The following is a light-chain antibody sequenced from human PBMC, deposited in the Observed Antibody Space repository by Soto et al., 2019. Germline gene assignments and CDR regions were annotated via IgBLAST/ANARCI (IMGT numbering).Light chain of an antibody. CDR1: SSNIGNNY. CDR2: DNN. CDR3: GTWDSSLSAGV. J-gene: IGLJ2*01. V-gene: IGLV1-51*01. Sequence: QSVLTQPPSVSAAPGQKVTISCSGRSSNIGNNYVSWYQQFPGTAPKLLIYDNNKRPSGIPDRFSGSKSGTSATLGITGLQTGDEADYYCGTWDSSLSAGVFGGVTKLTVL.